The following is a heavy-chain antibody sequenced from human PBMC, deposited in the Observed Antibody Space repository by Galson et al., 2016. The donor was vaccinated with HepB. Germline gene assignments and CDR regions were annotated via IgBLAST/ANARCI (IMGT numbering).Heavy chain of an antibody. J-gene: IGHJ5*02. CDR2: IIPIFGTA. V-gene: IGHV1-69*13. D-gene: IGHD1-1*01. CDR1: GGTFSSYD. CDR3: ARAALGAGQLPHNWFDP. Sequence: SVKVSCKASGGTFSSYDISWVRQAPGQGLEWMGGIIPIFGTADYAQKFQDRVSITADESTSTAYMELRSLTSEDTAVYYCARAALGAGQLPHNWFDPWGQGTLVTVSS.